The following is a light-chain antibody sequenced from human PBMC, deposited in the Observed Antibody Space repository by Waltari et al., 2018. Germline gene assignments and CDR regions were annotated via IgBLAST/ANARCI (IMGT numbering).Light chain of an antibody. CDR1: LGVDRY. CDR3: QKYVNLPGT. V-gene: IGKV3-20*01. CDR2: DAS. J-gene: IGKJ1*01. Sequence: EIVLTQSPGTLSLSPGVRAPLSCTASLGVDRYLAWYQQKPGQAPRLLIYDASTRATGIPDRFSGSGSGTDFSLTISRLEAEDFAVYYCQKYVNLPGTFGQGTKVEI.